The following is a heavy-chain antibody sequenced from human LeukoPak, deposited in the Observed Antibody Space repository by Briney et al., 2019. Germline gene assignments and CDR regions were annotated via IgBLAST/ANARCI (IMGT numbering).Heavy chain of an antibody. Sequence: ASVKVSCKASGYTFTNSYLHWVRQAPGEGLEWMTIINPRGGSTTYTQKFQGTITVTSDTPTSTVYMELSSLRSEDTAVYYSARESDAFDIWGQGTMVTVSS. J-gene: IGHJ3*02. CDR1: GYTFTNSY. CDR3: ARESDAFDI. V-gene: IGHV1-46*01. CDR2: INPRGGST.